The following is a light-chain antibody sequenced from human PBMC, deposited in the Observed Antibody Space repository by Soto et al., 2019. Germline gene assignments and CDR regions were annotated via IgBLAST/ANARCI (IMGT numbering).Light chain of an antibody. Sequence: DIQMTQSPSSLSASVGDRVTITCRASQSISSYLNWYQQKPGKAPNLLIYAACSLQSGVPSKFSGSGSGTDFTITISSLQPEDFATYYCQQSYSSPFTFGPGTKVDIK. CDR1: QSISSY. V-gene: IGKV1-39*01. CDR3: QQSYSSPFT. CDR2: AAC. J-gene: IGKJ3*01.